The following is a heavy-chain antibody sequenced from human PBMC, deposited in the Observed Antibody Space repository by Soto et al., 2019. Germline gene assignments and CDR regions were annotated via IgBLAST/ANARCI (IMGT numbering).Heavy chain of an antibody. J-gene: IGHJ5*02. CDR2: IYHSGST. CDR1: GGSIRSSHW. Sequence: SETLSLTCTVSGGSIRSSHWWSWVRQPPGKGLERIGEIYHSGSTNLDPSLKSRVTLSVDKSKNQFSLKLTSVTAADTAVYYCARDKATVGGYNLYDPWGQGILVTVSS. CDR3: ARDKATVGGYNLYDP. D-gene: IGHD3-16*01. V-gene: IGHV4-4*02.